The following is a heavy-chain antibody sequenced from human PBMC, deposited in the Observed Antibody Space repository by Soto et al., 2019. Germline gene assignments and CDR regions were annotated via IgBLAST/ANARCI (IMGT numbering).Heavy chain of an antibody. Sequence: SETLSLTCRVSGGSIDSANYYWTWIRQLPGKGPEGIGNIYYSGTTFYNPSLKSRLTISIDTSRNQFSLQLTSLPAAHTAVYFCARHHGYRDFFSPSHYYYHMDIWGQGTTVTVSS. D-gene: IGHD3-3*01. CDR3: ARHHGYRDFFSPSHYYYHMDI. CDR1: GGSIDSANYY. V-gene: IGHV4-30-4*01. J-gene: IGHJ6*02. CDR2: IYYSGTT.